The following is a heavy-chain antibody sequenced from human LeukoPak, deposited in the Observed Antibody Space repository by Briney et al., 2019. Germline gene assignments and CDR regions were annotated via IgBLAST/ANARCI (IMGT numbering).Heavy chain of an antibody. CDR1: GFTFSSFW. Sequence: PGGSLRLSCAASGFTFSSFWMSWVRQAPGKGLEWVAHIKEDGSMQSYVDSVKGRFTISRDNAKNSVYLQMNSLRAEDTAVYYCARVVTWFDPWGQGSLVTVPS. V-gene: IGHV3-7*04. J-gene: IGHJ5*02. CDR3: ARVVTWFDP. CDR2: IKEDGSMQ.